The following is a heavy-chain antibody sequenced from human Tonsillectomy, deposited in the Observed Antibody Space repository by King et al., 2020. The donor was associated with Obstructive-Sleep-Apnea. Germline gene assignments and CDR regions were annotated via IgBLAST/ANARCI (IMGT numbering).Heavy chain of an antibody. Sequence: PLQELGPGLVKPSQTLSLTCTVSGGSISSGGYYWSWIRQHPGKGLEWIGYIYYSGSTYYNPSLKSRFTISVDTSKNQFSLKLSSVTAADTAVYYCATAPYYYDSSGYPPGDYWGQGTLVTVSS. CDR3: ATAPYYYDSSGYPPGDY. J-gene: IGHJ4*02. D-gene: IGHD3-22*01. CDR2: IYYSGST. CDR1: GGSISSGGYY. V-gene: IGHV4-31*03.